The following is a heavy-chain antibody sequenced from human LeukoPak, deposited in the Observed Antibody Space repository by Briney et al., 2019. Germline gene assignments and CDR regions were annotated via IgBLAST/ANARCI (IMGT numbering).Heavy chain of an antibody. J-gene: IGHJ4*02. Sequence: GGSLRLSCAASGFTFSSYSMNWVRQAPGKGLEWVSYISSSGSTIYYADSVKGRFTISRDNAKNSLYLQMNSLRAEDTAVYYCARAILRGYSYASGLGYWGQGTLVTVSS. D-gene: IGHD5-18*01. CDR1: GFTFSSYS. CDR3: ARAILRGYSYASGLGY. V-gene: IGHV3-48*04. CDR2: ISSSGSTI.